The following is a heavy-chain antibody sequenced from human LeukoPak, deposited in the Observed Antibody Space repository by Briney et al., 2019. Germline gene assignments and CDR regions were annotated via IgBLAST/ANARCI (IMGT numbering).Heavy chain of an antibody. V-gene: IGHV3-15*01. J-gene: IGHJ4*02. D-gene: IGHD2-15*01. CDR1: GFNFNNAW. Sequence: GGSLRLSCVASGFNFNNAWMSWVRQAPGKGLEWVGRIKHKGDGGTTDYAAPVKGRFTISRDDSKTTLYMQMNSLKTEDTAVYFCTTLLAVPPLADIDDYWGQGTLVTVSS. CDR3: TTLLAVPPLADIDDY. CDR2: IKHKGDGGTT.